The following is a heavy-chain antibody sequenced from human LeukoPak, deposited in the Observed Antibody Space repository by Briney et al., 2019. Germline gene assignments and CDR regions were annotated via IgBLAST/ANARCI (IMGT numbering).Heavy chain of an antibody. Sequence: GRSLRLSCAASGFTFSSYGMHWVRQAPGKGLEWVAVIWYDGSNKYYADSVKGRFTISRDNSKNTLYLQMNSLRAEDTAVYCCARDSVGSGWYLALGYWGQGTLVTVSS. D-gene: IGHD6-19*01. CDR1: GFTFSSYG. J-gene: IGHJ4*02. V-gene: IGHV3-33*01. CDR2: IWYDGSNK. CDR3: ARDSVGSGWYLALGY.